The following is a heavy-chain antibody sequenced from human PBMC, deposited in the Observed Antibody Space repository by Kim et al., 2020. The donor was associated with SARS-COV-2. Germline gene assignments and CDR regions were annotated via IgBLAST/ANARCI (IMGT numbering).Heavy chain of an antibody. CDR2: IGTAGDT. CDR1: GFTFSSYD. V-gene: IGHV3-13*01. J-gene: IGHJ4*02. Sequence: GGSLRLSCAASGFTFSSYDMHWVRQATGKGLEWVSAIGTAGDTYYPGSVKGRFTISRENAKNSLYLQMNSLRAGDAAVYYCARSRYSSAPDYWGRGTLVTVSS. CDR3: ARSRYSSAPDY. D-gene: IGHD6-25*01.